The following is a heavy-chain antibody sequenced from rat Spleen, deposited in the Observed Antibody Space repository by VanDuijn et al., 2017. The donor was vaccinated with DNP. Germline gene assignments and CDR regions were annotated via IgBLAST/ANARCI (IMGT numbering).Heavy chain of an antibody. Sequence: EVQLVETGGGLMQPGKSLKLSCVASGFTFSSYWMYWIRQTPGKGLEWLSSINLDGSKTFYPDSVKGRFVISRVNAENTVYLQMNSLRSEDTATYYCVKDLRGGSAFDYWGQGVMVTVSS. D-gene: IGHD1-11*01. V-gene: IGHV5-58*01. CDR2: INLDGSKT. CDR3: VKDLRGGSAFDY. J-gene: IGHJ2*01. CDR1: GFTFSSYW.